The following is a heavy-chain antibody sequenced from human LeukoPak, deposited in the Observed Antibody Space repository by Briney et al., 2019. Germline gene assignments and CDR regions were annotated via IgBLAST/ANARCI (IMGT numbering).Heavy chain of an antibody. J-gene: IGHJ6*02. D-gene: IGHD3-10*01. CDR2: IVVGSGNT. CDR1: GFTFTSSA. CDR3: AALSSLTYYYGMDV. Sequence: SVKVSCKASGFTFTSSAMQWVRQARGQRLEWIGWIVVGSGNTNYAQKFQERVTITRDMSTSTAYVELSSLGSEDTAVYYCAALSSLTYYYGMDVWGQGTTVTVSS. V-gene: IGHV1-58*02.